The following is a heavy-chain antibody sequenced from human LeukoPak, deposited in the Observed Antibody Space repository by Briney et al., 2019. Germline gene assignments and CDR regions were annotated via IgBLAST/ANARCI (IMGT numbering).Heavy chain of an antibody. CDR1: GGSISSYY. CDR2: IYYSGST. CDR3: ARGGYSGYDLGFDY. D-gene: IGHD5-12*01. J-gene: IGHJ4*02. Sequence: TSETLSLTCTVSGGSISSYYWSWIRQPPGKGLEWIGYIYYSGSTNYNPSLKSRVTISVDTSKNQFSLKLSSVTAADTAVYYCARGGYSGYDLGFDYWGQGTLVTVSS. V-gene: IGHV4-59*12.